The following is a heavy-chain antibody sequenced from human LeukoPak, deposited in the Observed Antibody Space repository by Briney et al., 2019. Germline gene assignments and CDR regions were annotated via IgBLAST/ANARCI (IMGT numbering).Heavy chain of an antibody. CDR1: GGSLSSYY. J-gene: IGHJ4*02. D-gene: IGHD6-19*01. CDR2: IYYSGST. Sequence: PSETLSLACTVSGGSLSSYYWSWIRPPPGKGLEWIGYIYYSGSTNYNPSLKSRVTISVNPPKNQFSLKLSSVTAADTAVYYCARVSYSSGWWNYGYWGQGTLVTVSS. CDR3: ARVSYSSGWWNYGY. V-gene: IGHV4-59*01.